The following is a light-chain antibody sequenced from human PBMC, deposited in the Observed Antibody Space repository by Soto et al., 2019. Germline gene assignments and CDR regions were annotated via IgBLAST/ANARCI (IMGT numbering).Light chain of an antibody. V-gene: IGLV2-18*02. J-gene: IGLJ6*01. CDR2: EVS. CDR1: SSDVDAYKR. Sequence: QSAPTQPRSVSGSPGQSVTISCTGTSSDVDAYKRVSWYQQPPGSAPKLIIYEVSNRPSGVPDRFSGSKSGTTASLSISGLQAEDEADYYCCSYAGTYIGYVFGSETKLTVL. CDR3: CSYAGTYIGYV.